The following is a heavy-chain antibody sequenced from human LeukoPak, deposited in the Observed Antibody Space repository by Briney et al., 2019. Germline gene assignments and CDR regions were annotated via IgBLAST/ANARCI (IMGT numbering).Heavy chain of an antibody. J-gene: IGHJ5*02. D-gene: IGHD6-13*01. V-gene: IGHV1-2*06. Sequence: ASVKVSCKASGYTFTGYYMHWVRQAPGQGLEWMGRINPNSGGTNYAQKFQGRVTMTRDTSISTAYMELSSLRSEDTAVYYCARRGGNSSPNWFDPWGQGTLVTVSS. CDR2: INPNSGGT. CDR1: GYTFTGYY. CDR3: ARRGGNSSPNWFDP.